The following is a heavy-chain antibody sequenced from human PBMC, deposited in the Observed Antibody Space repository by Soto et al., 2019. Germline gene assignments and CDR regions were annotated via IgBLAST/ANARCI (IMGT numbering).Heavy chain of an antibody. V-gene: IGHV1-3*01. J-gene: IGHJ5*02. Sequence: QVQLVQSGAEVKMPGASVRISCKASGYTFTAYLIHWVRQAPGQGLEWMGWINAGNGYKEYGQKFWGRINITRNTAATMASWEVTGLTPEGPAIYFCARARVAVRWFDPWGQGALVTVSS. CDR2: INAGNGYK. CDR1: GYTFTAYL. CDR3: ARARVAVRWFDP. D-gene: IGHD6-19*01.